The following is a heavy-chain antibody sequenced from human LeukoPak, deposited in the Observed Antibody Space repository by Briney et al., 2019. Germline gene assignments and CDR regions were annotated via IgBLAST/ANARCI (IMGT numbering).Heavy chain of an antibody. D-gene: IGHD4-17*01. J-gene: IGHJ4*02. CDR1: GXTFSSYW. Sequence: PGGSLRLSCAASGXTFSSYWVSWVRQAPGKGLEWVAKIKQDGSEKNYVDSVKGRFTISRDNAKNSLYLQMNSLRAEDTAVYHCARGGDYFDYWGQGTLVTVSS. V-gene: IGHV3-7*05. CDR2: IKQDGSEK. CDR3: ARGGDYFDY.